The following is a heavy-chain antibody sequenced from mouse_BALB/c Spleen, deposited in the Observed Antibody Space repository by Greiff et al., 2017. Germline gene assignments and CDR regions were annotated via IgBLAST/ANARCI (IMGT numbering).Heavy chain of an antibody. CDR1: GFTFSSYA. V-gene: IGHV5-6-5*01. D-gene: IGHD1-2*01. CDR3: AREGGIHYYGRWYFDY. J-gene: IGHJ2*01. CDR2: ISSGGST. Sequence: EVKVVESGGGLVKPGGSLKLSCAASGFTFSSYAMSWVRQTPEKRLEWVASISSGGSTYYPDSVKGRFTISRDNARNILYLQMSSLRSEDTAMYYCAREGGIHYYGRWYFDYWGQGTTLTVSS.